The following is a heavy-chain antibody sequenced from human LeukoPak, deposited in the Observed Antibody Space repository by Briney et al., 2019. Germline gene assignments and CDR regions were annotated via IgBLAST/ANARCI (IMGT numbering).Heavy chain of an antibody. CDR2: VNPKTVGT. V-gene: IGHV1-2*02. D-gene: IGHD1-26*01. CDR3: AREWASYVAHY. Sequence: ASVKVSCKASGYSFTDYCIHWVRQAPGQGLEWMGWVNPKTVGTLYAQKFQGRVTMTRDTSISTAYMDLNSLRSDDTAVYYCAREWASYVAHYWGQGSLVTVSS. J-gene: IGHJ4*02. CDR1: GYSFTDYC.